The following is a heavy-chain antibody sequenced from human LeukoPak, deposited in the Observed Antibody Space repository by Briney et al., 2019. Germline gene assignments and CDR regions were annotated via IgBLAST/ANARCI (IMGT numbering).Heavy chain of an antibody. V-gene: IGHV4-4*02. CDR2: IYHSGST. Sequence: SETLSLTCAVSGGSISSSNWWSWVRQPPGKGLEWFGEIYHSGSTNYNPSLKGRVTISVDKSKNQFSLKLSSVTAADTAVYYCAREGGQWLVHWYFDLWGRGTLVTVSS. CDR1: GGSISSSNW. CDR3: AREGGQWLVHWYFDL. D-gene: IGHD6-19*01. J-gene: IGHJ2*01.